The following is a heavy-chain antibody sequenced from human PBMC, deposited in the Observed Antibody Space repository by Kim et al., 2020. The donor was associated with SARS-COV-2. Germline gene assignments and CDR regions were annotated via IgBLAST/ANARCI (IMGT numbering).Heavy chain of an antibody. D-gene: IGHD3-3*01. CDR1: GFTFDDYA. V-gene: IGHV3-9*01. CDR3: AKDRSHDFWSGLFDY. Sequence: GRSLRLSCAASGFTFDDYAMHWVRQAPGKGLEWVSGISWNSGSIGYADSVKGRFTISRDNAKNSLYLQMNSLRAEDTALYYCAKDRSHDFWSGLFDYWGQGTLVTVSS. CDR2: ISWNSGSI. J-gene: IGHJ4*02.